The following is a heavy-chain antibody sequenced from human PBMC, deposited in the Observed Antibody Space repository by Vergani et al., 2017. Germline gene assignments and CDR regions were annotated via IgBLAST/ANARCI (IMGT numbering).Heavy chain of an antibody. D-gene: IGHD6-13*01. V-gene: IGHV3-33*01. CDR1: GFTFSYYG. Sequence: QVQLVESGGGVVQPGRSLRLSCAASGFTFSYYGMHWVRQAPGKGLEWVAVIWYDGSNKYYADSVKGRFTISRDNSKNTLYLQMNSLRAEDTAVYYCARDLMYSSSWGYYYYGMDVWGQGTTVTVSS. J-gene: IGHJ6*02. CDR3: ARDLMYSSSWGYYYYGMDV. CDR2: IWYDGSNK.